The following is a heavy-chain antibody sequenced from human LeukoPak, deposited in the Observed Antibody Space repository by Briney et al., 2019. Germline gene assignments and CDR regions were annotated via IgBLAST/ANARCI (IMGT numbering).Heavy chain of an antibody. CDR1: GFTFSSYA. CDR2: ISGSGDNT. Sequence: GGSLRLSCAASGFTFSSYAMSWVRQAPGKGLEWVSAISGSGDNTYYADSVKGRFTVSRDNSKNTLYVQMKSLRAEDTAVYYCAKDFVVVPGNVNYFDYWGQGTLVTVSS. J-gene: IGHJ4*02. CDR3: AKDFVVVPGNVNYFDY. V-gene: IGHV3-23*01. D-gene: IGHD2-21*02.